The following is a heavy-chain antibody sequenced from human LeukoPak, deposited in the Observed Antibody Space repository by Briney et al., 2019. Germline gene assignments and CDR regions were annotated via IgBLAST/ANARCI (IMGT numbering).Heavy chain of an antibody. CDR1: GYTFTSHD. Sequence: GASVKVSCKASGYTFTSHDINWVRQATGQGLEWMGWMNPDSGNTGYAQKFQGRVSMIRNTSTSTAYLELSRLRSEDTAVYYCTRGLGGPIWGQGTPVTVSS. V-gene: IGHV1-8*01. CDR3: TRGLGGPI. D-gene: IGHD1-26*01. CDR2: MNPDSGNT. J-gene: IGHJ4*02.